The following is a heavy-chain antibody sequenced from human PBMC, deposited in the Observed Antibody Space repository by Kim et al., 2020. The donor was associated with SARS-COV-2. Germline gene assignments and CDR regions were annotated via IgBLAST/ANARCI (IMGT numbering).Heavy chain of an antibody. D-gene: IGHD6-19*01. V-gene: IGHV3-30*01. CDR2: K. J-gene: IGHJ4*02. CDR3: ARDSSGWYLDY. Sequence: KDNANSVKGRCTIARDKSKNTLYLKMNGLGAEDTAVYYCARDSSGWYLDYWGQGTLVTVSS.